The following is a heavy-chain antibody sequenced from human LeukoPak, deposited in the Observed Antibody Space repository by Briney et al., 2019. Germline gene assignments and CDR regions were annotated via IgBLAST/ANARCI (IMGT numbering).Heavy chain of an antibody. J-gene: IGHJ4*02. V-gene: IGHV1-69*04. D-gene: IGHD3-22*01. CDR1: GGTFSSYA. CDR2: IIPILGIA. Sequence: SVKVSCKASGGTFSSYAISWVRQAPGQGLEWMGRIIPILGIANYAQKFQGRVTITADKSTSTTYMELSSLRSEDTAVYYCAAYYYDSHLDYWGQGTLVTVSS. CDR3: AAYYYDSHLDY.